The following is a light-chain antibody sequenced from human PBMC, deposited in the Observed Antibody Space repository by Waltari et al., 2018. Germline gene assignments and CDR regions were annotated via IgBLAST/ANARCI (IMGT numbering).Light chain of an antibody. V-gene: IGLV1-51*01. Sequence: QSVLTQPPSVSAAPGQKVTISCSGSSPNLGNNYVSWYQQLPGPAPKLLIYDNNKRPSGIPDRFSGSKSGTSATLGITGLQTGDEADYYCGTWDSSLSAVVFGGGTKLTVL. CDR3: GTWDSSLSAVV. J-gene: IGLJ2*01. CDR1: SPNLGNNY. CDR2: DNN.